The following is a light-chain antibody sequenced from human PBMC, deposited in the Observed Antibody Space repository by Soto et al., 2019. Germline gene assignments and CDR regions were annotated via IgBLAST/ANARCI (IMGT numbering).Light chain of an antibody. CDR1: QRVDSAY. J-gene: IGKJ3*01. V-gene: IGKV3-20*01. Sequence: EIVLTQSPGTLSLSPGERATLSCRASQRVDSAYLAWYQQKPGQAPRLLMYGASNRATGTPDRFSGSGSGTVYTITMNRLEPSHLVMYYCEKYDNQSPFAPEPKV. CDR2: GAS. CDR3: EKYDNQSP.